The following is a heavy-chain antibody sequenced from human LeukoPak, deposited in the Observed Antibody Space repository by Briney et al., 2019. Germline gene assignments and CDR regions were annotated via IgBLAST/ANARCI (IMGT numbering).Heavy chain of an antibody. CDR2: ISYDGSNK. CDR1: GFMFSNYW. J-gene: IGHJ4*02. V-gene: IGHV3-30*03. Sequence: GGSLRLSCAASGFMFSNYWMHWVRQPPGKGLEWVAVISYDGSNKYYADSVKGRFTISRDNSKNTLYLQMNSLRAEDTAVYYCARGSKSYGDYIRSRIHYFDYWGQGTLVTVSS. D-gene: IGHD4-17*01. CDR3: ARGSKSYGDYIRSRIHYFDY.